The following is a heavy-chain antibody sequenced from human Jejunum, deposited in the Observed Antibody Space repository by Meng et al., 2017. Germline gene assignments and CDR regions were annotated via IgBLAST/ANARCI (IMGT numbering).Heavy chain of an antibody. D-gene: IGHD2-21*02. Sequence: GESLKISCAASGFTFTSYAMSWVRQAPGKGLEWVSGIGGSGDSTYYADSAKGRFTISRDNPKNTLYLQMNSLRVEDTAVYYCARAPDFVYLDYWGQGTLVTGAS. V-gene: IGHV3-23*01. J-gene: IGHJ4*02. CDR1: GFTFTSYA. CDR2: IGGSGDST. CDR3: ARAPDFVYLDY.